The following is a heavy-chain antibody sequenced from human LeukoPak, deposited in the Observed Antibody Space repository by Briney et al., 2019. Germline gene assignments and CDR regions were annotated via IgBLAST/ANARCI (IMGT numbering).Heavy chain of an antibody. Sequence: PGGSLRLSCAASGFTFSDYYMSWIRQAPGKGLEWVSYISSHSSTIYYADSVKGRFTISRDNARNSLFLQMSSLRAEDTAVYYCAKDGGYSGYVLDYWGQGSLVTVSS. CDR1: GFTFSDYY. CDR2: ISSHSSTI. D-gene: IGHD5-12*01. V-gene: IGHV3-11*04. CDR3: AKDGGYSGYVLDY. J-gene: IGHJ4*02.